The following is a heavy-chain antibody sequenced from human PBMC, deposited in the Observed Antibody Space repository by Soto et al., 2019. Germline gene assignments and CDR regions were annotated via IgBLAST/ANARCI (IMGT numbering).Heavy chain of an antibody. V-gene: IGHV1-18*01. CDR2: ITAFNGNT. Sequence: ASVKVSCKASGYTFTDYGISWVRQAPGKGLQWMGWITAFNGNTKYAQQFQGRVTMTTDTSTSTAYMELRSLESDDTAVYYCARISQSDFWSGYYYFFDYWGQGTLVTVSS. CDR1: GYTFTDYG. D-gene: IGHD3-3*01. J-gene: IGHJ4*02. CDR3: ARISQSDFWSGYYYFFDY.